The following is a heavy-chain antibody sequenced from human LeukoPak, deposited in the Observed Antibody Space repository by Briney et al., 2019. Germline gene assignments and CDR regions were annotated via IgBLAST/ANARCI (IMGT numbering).Heavy chain of an antibody. CDR3: ATLTSHYYDSSGYYAYQMDV. D-gene: IGHD3-22*01. CDR2: IYYSGST. J-gene: IGHJ6*03. CDR1: GGSISSDY. Sequence: SETLSLTCTVSGGSISSDYWSWIRQPPGKGLEWIGYIYYSGSTNYNPSLESRVTISVDTSKNQFSLKLSSVTAAETAVYYCATLTSHYYDSSGYYAYQMDVWGKGTTVTVSS. V-gene: IGHV4-59*08.